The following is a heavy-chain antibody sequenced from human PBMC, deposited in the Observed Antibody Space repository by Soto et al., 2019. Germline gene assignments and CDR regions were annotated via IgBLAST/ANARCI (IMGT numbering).Heavy chain of an antibody. CDR3: GRAITWRPYYYGSGTYDALDI. V-gene: IGHV1-18*01. Sequence: ASVKVSCKASGYTFTSYGISWVRQAPGQGLEWMGWISAYNGNTNYAQKLQGRVTMTTDPSTSTAYMELRSLRFDDTAVYYCGRAITWRPYYYGSGTYDALDIWGKGTMVTVSS. J-gene: IGHJ3*02. CDR2: ISAYNGNT. D-gene: IGHD3-10*01. CDR1: GYTFTSYG.